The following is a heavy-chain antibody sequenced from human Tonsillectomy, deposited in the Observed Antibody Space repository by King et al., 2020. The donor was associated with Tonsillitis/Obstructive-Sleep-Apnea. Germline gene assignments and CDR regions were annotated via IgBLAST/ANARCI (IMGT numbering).Heavy chain of an antibody. Sequence: VQLVESGGGLVQPGGSLRLSCAASGFTFSNYWVYWVRQAPGEGLEWVANIKQDGSEKYYVDSVKGRFTISRDNAKNSLYLQMNSLRAEDTAVYYCARDKAGGWYFDLWGRGTLVTVSS. D-gene: IGHD3-10*01. CDR3: ARDKAGGWYFDL. J-gene: IGHJ2*01. CDR1: GFTFSNYW. CDR2: IKQDGSEK. V-gene: IGHV3-7*03.